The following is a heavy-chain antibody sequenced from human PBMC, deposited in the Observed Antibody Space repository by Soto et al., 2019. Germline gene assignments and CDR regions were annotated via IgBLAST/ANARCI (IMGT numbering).Heavy chain of an antibody. Sequence: GGSLRVSCAASGFTFSSYGKHWVRQAPGKGLEWVAVISYDGSNKYYADSVKGRFTISRDNSKNTLYLQMNSLRAEDTAVYYCAKVIPLSSAAGVLRGVSGMDVWGQGT. CDR1: GFTFSSYG. CDR3: AKVIPLSSAAGVLRGVSGMDV. D-gene: IGHD6-13*01. V-gene: IGHV3-30*18. J-gene: IGHJ6*02. CDR2: ISYDGSNK.